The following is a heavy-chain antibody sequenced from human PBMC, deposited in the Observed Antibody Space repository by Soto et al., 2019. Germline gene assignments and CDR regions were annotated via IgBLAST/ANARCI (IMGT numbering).Heavy chain of an antibody. D-gene: IGHD4-17*01. CDR3: TTVLRGRQPLWPNWFDP. CDR1: GFTFSNAW. Sequence: PGGSLRLSCAASGFTFSNAWMNWVRQAPGKGLEWVGRIKSKTDGGTTDYVAPVKGRFTISRDDSKNTLYLQMNSLKTEDTAVYYCTTVLRGRQPLWPNWFDPWGQGTLVTVSS. CDR2: IKSKTDGGTT. V-gene: IGHV3-15*07. J-gene: IGHJ5*02.